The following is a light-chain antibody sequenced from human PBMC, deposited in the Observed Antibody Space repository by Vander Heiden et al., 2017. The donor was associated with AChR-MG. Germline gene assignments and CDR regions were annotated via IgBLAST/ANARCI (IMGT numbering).Light chain of an antibody. Sequence: EIVMTQSPATLSVSPGERATLSCRASQSVRSNIAWYQQKPGQAPRLLIYGASTRATGIPARFSGSGSGTEFTLTISSLQSDSFAVYYCQQYNHWPATFGQGTKVEIK. J-gene: IGKJ1*01. V-gene: IGKV3-15*01. CDR3: QQYNHWPAT. CDR1: QSVRSN. CDR2: GAS.